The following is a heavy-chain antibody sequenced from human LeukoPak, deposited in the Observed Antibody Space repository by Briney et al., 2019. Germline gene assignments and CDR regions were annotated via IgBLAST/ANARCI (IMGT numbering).Heavy chain of an antibody. Sequence: PPETLSLTCTVSGGSISSYYWSWIRQPPGKGLEWIGYIYYSGSTNYNPSLKSRVTISVDTSKNQFSLKLSSVTAADTAVYYCARALGYDFWSGYPQGMDVWGQGTTVTVSS. CDR1: GGSISSYY. CDR3: ARALGYDFWSGYPQGMDV. D-gene: IGHD3-3*01. V-gene: IGHV4-59*01. J-gene: IGHJ6*02. CDR2: IYYSGST.